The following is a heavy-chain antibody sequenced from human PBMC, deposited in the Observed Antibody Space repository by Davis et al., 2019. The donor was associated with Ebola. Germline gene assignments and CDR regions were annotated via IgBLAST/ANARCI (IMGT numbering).Heavy chain of an antibody. J-gene: IGHJ4*02. V-gene: IGHV3-23*01. CDR3: AKRVRVAALGPSSFEY. D-gene: IGHD6-13*01. CDR2: MSGSGDSV. Sequence: PGGSLRLSCAASGFTFSNYAMSWVRQAPGKGLEWVSDMSGSGDSVYYADSVKGRFTISRDNSKNKLYLQMNSLRVEDTAVYYCAKRVRVAALGPSSFEYWGQGTLVTVSS. CDR1: GFTFSNYA.